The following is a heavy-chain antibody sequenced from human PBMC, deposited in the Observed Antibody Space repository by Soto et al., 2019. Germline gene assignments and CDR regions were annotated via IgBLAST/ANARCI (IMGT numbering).Heavy chain of an antibody. J-gene: IGHJ6*02. V-gene: IGHV4-4*02. CDR3: ARYPMEDHYRGMGV. CDR2: IYHTGNT. CDR1: GASISTSHY. D-gene: IGHD3-3*01. Sequence: SETLSLTCSVSGASISTSHYWTWVRQTPGKGLEWIGEIYHTGNTNYNPSLKSRVLLSVDKSKNHFSLRLDSVTAADTGVFYCARYPMEDHYRGMGVWGPGITVTVSS.